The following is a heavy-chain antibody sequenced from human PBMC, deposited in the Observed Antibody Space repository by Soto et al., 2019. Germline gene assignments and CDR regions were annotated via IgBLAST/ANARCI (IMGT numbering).Heavy chain of an antibody. CDR3: ARSYYYDSSGFPNPDFDY. CDR2: INPNSGGT. D-gene: IGHD3-22*01. CDR1: GYTFTSYY. V-gene: IGHV1-2*04. J-gene: IGHJ4*02. Sequence: ASVKVSCKASGYTFTSYYMHWVRQAPGQGLEWMGWINPNSGGTNYAQKFQGWVTMTRDTSISTAYMELSRLRSDDTAVYYCARSYYYDSSGFPNPDFDYWGQGTLVTVSS.